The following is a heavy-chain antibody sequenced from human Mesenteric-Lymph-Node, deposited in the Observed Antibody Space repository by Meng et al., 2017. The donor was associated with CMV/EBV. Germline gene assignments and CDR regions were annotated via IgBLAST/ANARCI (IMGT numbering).Heavy chain of an antibody. CDR2: ITGYNDSR. Sequence: ASVKVSCKASGYAFTSYGITWVRQAPGQGLEWMGWITGYNDSRSHAQQFQGRVTMTTDTSTSTAYLDLRRLRSDDTAVYYCARDSDGYKDSLADYWGQGTLVTVSS. CDR1: GYAFTSYG. CDR3: ARDSDGYKDSLADY. V-gene: IGHV1-18*01. J-gene: IGHJ4*02. D-gene: IGHD5-24*01.